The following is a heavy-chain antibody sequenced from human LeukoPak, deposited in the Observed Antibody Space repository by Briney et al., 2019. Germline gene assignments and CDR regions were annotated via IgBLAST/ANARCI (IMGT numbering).Heavy chain of an antibody. J-gene: IGHJ5*02. CDR2: IKQDGSVH. D-gene: IGHD3-10*01. CDR3: ARWAGVIDA. Sequence: GGSLRLSCVASGFTFENHWMTWVRQAPGKGPEWVANIKQDGSVHHYLDSLKGRITPSRDSANNSLILQMNNLAAEDTAVYYCARWAGVIDAWGQGTLVTVSS. CDR1: GFTFENHW. V-gene: IGHV3-7*01.